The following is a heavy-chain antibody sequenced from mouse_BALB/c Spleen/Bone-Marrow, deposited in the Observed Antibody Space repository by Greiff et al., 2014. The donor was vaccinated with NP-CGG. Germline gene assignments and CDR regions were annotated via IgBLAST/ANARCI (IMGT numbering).Heavy chain of an antibody. V-gene: IGHV2-5*01. CDR2: IWRGGST. CDR3: AKNNKYGNYGGLDAMDY. J-gene: IGHJ4*01. D-gene: IGHD2-10*02. Sequence: VKLVESGPGLVQPSQSLSITCTVSGFSLTSYGVHWVRQSPGKGLEWLGVIWRGGSTDYNAAFMSRLSITKDNSKSQVFFKMNSLQADDTAIYYCAKNNKYGNYGGLDAMDYWGQGTSVTVSS. CDR1: GFSLTSYG.